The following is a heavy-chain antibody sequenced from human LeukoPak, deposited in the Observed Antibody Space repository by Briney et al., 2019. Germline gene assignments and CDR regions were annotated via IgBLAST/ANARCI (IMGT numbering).Heavy chain of an antibody. CDR2: IDKDGRST. CDR1: GPTLGAFA. CDR3: ATWAFYHSLDV. V-gene: IGHV3-43*02. D-gene: IGHD1-26*01. Sequence: GGSMTLSCAASGPTLGAFAVHWVRQAPGKGREGVSLIDKDGRSTYYADSVKGRFTISRDNSKNSLYLQMNSLRTEDTALYYCATWAFYHSLDVWGQGTTVTVSS. J-gene: IGHJ6*02.